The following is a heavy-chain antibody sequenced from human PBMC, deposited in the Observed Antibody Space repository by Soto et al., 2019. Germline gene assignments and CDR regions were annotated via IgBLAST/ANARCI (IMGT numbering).Heavy chain of an antibody. Sequence: EVQLVETGGGLIQPGGSLRLSCAASGFTVSSNYMSWVRQAPGKGLEWVSVIYSGGSTYYADSVKGRFTISRDNSKNTLYLQMNSLRAEDTAVYYCARFRGGDYRLDAFDIWGQGTMVTVSS. J-gene: IGHJ3*02. V-gene: IGHV3-53*02. CDR2: IYSGGST. D-gene: IGHD2-21*02. CDR1: GFTVSSNY. CDR3: ARFRGGDYRLDAFDI.